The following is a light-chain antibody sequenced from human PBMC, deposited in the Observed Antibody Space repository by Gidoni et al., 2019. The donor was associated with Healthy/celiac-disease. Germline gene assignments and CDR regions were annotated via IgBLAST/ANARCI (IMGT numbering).Light chain of an antibody. V-gene: IGLV1-44*01. CDR1: SSNIGSNP. CDR2: GNN. J-gene: IGLJ1*01. Sequence: QSVLTQPPSASGTPGQRVTVSCSGSSSNIGSNPVNWYHQLPGTAPKLLIYGNNQRPSGVPDRFSGSKSGTSGSLAISGLQSEDEADYYCAAWDGSLNAYVFGTGTKVTVL. CDR3: AAWDGSLNAYV.